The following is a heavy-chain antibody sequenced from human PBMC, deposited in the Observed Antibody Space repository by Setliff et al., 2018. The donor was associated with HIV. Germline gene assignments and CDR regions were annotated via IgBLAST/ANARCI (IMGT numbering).Heavy chain of an antibody. Sequence: PSETLSLTCTVSGDSITNSMHYWSWIRQPPGKGLEWIGEVNHSGSTNYNPSLKSRVTISVDTSKNQFSLKLSSVTAADTAVYYCARGRDDYNYDPFDIWGQGTMVTVSS. V-gene: IGHV4-39*07. CDR1: GDSITNSMHY. CDR2: VNHSGST. CDR3: ARGRDDYNYDPFDI. D-gene: IGHD4-4*01. J-gene: IGHJ3*02.